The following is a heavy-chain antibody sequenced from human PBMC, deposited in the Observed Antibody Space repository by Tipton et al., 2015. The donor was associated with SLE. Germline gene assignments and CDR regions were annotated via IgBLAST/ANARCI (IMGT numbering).Heavy chain of an antibody. Sequence: TLSLTCTVSGGSISSGSYYWSWIRQPAGKGLEWIGRIYTSGSINYNPSLKSRVTISVDTSKNQFSLKLSSVTAADTAVYYCGSYRVTGLYYFDYWGRGTAVTVSS. J-gene: IGHJ4*02. CDR1: GGSISSGSYY. CDR3: GSYRVTGLYYFDY. CDR2: IYTSGSI. V-gene: IGHV4-61*02. D-gene: IGHD3-9*01.